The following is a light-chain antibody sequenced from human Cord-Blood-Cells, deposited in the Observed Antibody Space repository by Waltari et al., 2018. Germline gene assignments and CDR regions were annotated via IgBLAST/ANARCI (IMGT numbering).Light chain of an antibody. V-gene: IGLV2-11*01. CDR2: DVS. J-gene: IGLJ1*01. CDR1: SSDVGGYNY. CDR3: CSYAGSYTFV. Sequence: QSALTQPRSVSGSPGQAVTISCTGTSSDVGGYNYVSWYQQHPGKAPKLMIYDVSKRPAGVPGRFSGSKSGNTASRTISGRQAEDEADYYCCSYAGSYTFVFGTGTKVTVL.